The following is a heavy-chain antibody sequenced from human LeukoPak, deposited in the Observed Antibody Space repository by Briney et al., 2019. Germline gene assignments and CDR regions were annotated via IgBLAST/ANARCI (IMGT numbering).Heavy chain of an antibody. D-gene: IGHD3-10*02. Sequence: PGGSLRLSCAASGFTFSNYAIHWVRQAPGKGLEWVAVILYDGNNKYYADSVKGRFTISRDNAKNSLYLQMNSLRAEDTAVYYCAELGITMIGGVWGKGTTVTISS. CDR3: AELGITMIGGV. J-gene: IGHJ6*04. V-gene: IGHV3-30*04. CDR1: GFTFSNYA. CDR2: ILYDGNNK.